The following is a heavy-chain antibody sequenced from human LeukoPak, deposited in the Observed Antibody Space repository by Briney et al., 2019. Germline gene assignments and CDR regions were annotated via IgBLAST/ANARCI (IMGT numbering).Heavy chain of an antibody. CDR2: ISSSSSYI. CDR1: GFTFSSYS. CDR3: ARDLSPKIFGVVILDY. J-gene: IGHJ4*02. D-gene: IGHD3-3*01. Sequence: GGSLRLSCAASGFTFSSYSMNWVRQAPGKGLEWVSSISSSSSYIYYADSVKGRFTISRDNAKNSLYLQMNSLRAEDTAVYYCARDLSPKIFGVVILDYWGQGTLVTVSS. V-gene: IGHV3-21*01.